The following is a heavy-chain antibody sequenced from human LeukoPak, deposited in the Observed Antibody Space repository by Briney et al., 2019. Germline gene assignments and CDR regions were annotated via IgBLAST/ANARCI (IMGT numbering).Heavy chain of an antibody. CDR3: ARDRDFDY. CDR2: ISSSSSTI. CDR1: GFTFSSYS. V-gene: IGHV3-48*01. J-gene: IGHJ4*02. Sequence: GGSLRLSCAASGFTFSSYSMNWVRQAPGKGLEWVSYISSSSSTIYYADSVKGRFTISRDNSKNTLYLQMNSLRAEDTAVYYCARDRDFDYWGQGTLVTVSS.